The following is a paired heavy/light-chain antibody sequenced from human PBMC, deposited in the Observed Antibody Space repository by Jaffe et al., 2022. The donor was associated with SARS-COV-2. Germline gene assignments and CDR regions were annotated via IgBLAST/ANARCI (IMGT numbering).Heavy chain of an antibody. CDR2: IYPGDSDT. J-gene: IGHJ6*02. V-gene: IGHV5-51*01. CDR3: ARHGVVVVAAKGFDYYGMDV. D-gene: IGHD2-15*01. CDR1: GYSFTSYW. Sequence: EVQLVQSGAEVKKPGESLKISCKGSGYSFTSYWIGWVRQMPGKGLEWMGIIYPGDSDTRYSPSFQGQVTISADKSISTAYLQWSSLKASDTAMYYCARHGVVVVAAKGFDYYGMDVWGQGTTVTVSS.
Light chain of an antibody. V-gene: IGLV3-16*01. CDR3: LSADSSGTFWV. CDR1: ALPKKY. CDR2: KDS. Sequence: SYELTQPPSVSVSLGQMARITCSGEALPKKYAYWYQQKPGQFPVLVIYKDSERPSGIPERFSGSSSGTIVTLTISGVQAEDEADYYCLSADSSGTFWVFGGGTKLTVL. J-gene: IGLJ3*02.